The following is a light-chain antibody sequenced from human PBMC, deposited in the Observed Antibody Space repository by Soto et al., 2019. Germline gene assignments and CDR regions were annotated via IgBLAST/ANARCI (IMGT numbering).Light chain of an antibody. CDR1: QSVSSY. CDR3: QQYASEPLT. CDR2: DAS. Sequence: EIVLTQSPATLSLSPGERATLSCRASQSVSSYLAWYQQKPGQAPRLLIHDASNRATGIPARFSGSGSGTEFTLTISRLEPEDFAVYYCQQYASEPLTFGGGTKVDIK. J-gene: IGKJ4*01. V-gene: IGKV3-11*01.